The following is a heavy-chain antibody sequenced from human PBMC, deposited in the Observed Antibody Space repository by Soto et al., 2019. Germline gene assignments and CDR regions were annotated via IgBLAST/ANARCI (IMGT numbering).Heavy chain of an antibody. J-gene: IGHJ4*02. CDR3: ARCGAVSRAIDY. V-gene: IGHV4-34*01. CDR1: GGSFSGYY. Sequence: PSETLSLTCAVYGGSFSGYYWSWIRQPPGKGLEWIGEINHSGSTNYNPSLKSRVTISVDTSKNQFSLKLSSVTAADTAVYYCARCGAVSRAIDYWGQGTLVTVSS. CDR2: INHSGST. D-gene: IGHD1-26*01.